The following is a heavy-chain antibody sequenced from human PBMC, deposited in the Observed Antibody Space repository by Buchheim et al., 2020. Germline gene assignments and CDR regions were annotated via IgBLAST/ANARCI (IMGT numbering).Heavy chain of an antibody. J-gene: IGHJ4*02. Sequence: QVQLVQSGAEVKKPGASVKVSCKASGYTFTSYYIHWVRQAPGQGLEWMGIINPNGGSTHYALTIQGRVTLTRDTSTSTIYMELSSLRSEDTAVYYCARDLTHSDYWGQGTL. CDR3: ARDLTHSDY. V-gene: IGHV1-46*01. CDR2: INPNGGST. CDR1: GYTFTSYY.